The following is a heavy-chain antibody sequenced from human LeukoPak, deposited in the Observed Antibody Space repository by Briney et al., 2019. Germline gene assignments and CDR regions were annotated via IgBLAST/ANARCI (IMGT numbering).Heavy chain of an antibody. D-gene: IGHD2-2*01. CDR3: ATPYCSSISCLDVFNM. CDR1: GVSVSDGRYY. CDR2: KYYSGSA. V-gene: IGHV4-31*03. Sequence: KCSETLSLTCSVSGVSVSDGRYYWTWIRQHPGKGLEWIGYKYYSGSAKYNPSLKSRLTLSIDTSKNQFSLHLSSVTAADTATYYCATPYCSSISCLDVFNMWGQGTRVTVSS. J-gene: IGHJ3*02.